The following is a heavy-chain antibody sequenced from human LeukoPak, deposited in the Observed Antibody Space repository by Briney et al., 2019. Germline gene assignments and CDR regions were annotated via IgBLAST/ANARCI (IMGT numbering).Heavy chain of an antibody. J-gene: IGHJ4*02. Sequence: QPGGSLRLSCAASGFTFSSYEMNWVRQAPGKGLEWVSYISSSGSTIYYADSVKGRFTISRDNAKNSLYLQMNSLRAEDTAVYYCARKALGEYVWYFDYWGQGTLVTVSS. CDR3: ARKALGEYVWYFDY. CDR2: ISSSGSTI. CDR1: GFTFSSYE. V-gene: IGHV3-48*03. D-gene: IGHD3-10*01.